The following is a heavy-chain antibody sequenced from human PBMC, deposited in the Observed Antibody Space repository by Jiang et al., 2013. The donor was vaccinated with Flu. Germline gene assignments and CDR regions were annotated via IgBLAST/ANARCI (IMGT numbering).Heavy chain of an antibody. CDR2: IIPILGIA. V-gene: IGHV1-69*04. D-gene: IGHD7-27*01. Sequence: GAEVKKPGASVKVSCKASGYTFTSYDINWVRQATGQGLEWMGRIIPILGIANYAQKFQGRVTITADKSTSTAYMELSSLRSEDTAVYYCASGEALTGEGYYFDYWGQGTLVTVSS. J-gene: IGHJ4*02. CDR3: ASGEALTGEGYYFDY. CDR1: GYTFTSYD.